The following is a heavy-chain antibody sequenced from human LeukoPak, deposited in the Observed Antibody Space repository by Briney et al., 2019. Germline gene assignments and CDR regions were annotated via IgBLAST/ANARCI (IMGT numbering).Heavy chain of an antibody. CDR3: AKDRPCTTCSPSDY. V-gene: IGHV3-23*01. CDR2: IGSSGSST. J-gene: IGHJ4*02. Sequence: PGGSLRLSCAASGFTFTKFSMSWVRQAPGKGLEWVSSIGSSGSSTYYADSVKGRFTISRDNSKNTLSLQMNSLRADDTAVYYCAKDRPCTTCSPSDYWGQGTLVTVSS. CDR1: GFTFTKFS. D-gene: IGHD2-2*01.